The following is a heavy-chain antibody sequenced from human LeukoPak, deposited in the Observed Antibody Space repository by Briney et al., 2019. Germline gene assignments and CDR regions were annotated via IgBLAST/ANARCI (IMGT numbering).Heavy chain of an antibody. CDR3: ARFSSAGEDY. J-gene: IGHJ4*02. CDR1: GFRFSDYW. CDR2: ISTDRTST. D-gene: IGHD2-15*01. Sequence: GGSLRLSCAASGFRFSDYWMFWVRQAPGKGPVWVSHISTDRTSTTYADSVKGRFTISRDNAKNTMYLHMNSLRVEDTAVYYCARFSSAGEDYWGQGTLVTVSS. V-gene: IGHV3-74*01.